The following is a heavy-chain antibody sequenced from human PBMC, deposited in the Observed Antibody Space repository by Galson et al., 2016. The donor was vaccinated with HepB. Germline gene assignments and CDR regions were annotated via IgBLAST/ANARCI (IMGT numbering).Heavy chain of an antibody. Sequence: SLRLSCAASGFPFSTYGMSWVRQAPGKGLEWVSGISGSGGGIYSADSVKGRFTISRDNSKNTLYLQMNSLRAEDTAFYYCARPYTYYFGSGSYFDVLHYGMDVWGQGTTVTVSS. D-gene: IGHD3-10*01. CDR3: ARPYTYYFGSGSYFDVLHYGMDV. J-gene: IGHJ6*02. V-gene: IGHV3-23*01. CDR1: GFPFSTYG. CDR2: ISGSGGGI.